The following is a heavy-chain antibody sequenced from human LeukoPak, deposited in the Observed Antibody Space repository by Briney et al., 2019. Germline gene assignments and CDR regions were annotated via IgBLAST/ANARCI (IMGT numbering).Heavy chain of an antibody. Sequence: PGGSLRLSCAASGCTFSGAAINWVRQSSGKGLEWVGHIDKKDNFYATTSAASVTARLTISRDDSKNTAYLQMNSLKTEDTAVYYCTRDSGTYNWLDPWGQGTLVAVSS. CDR2: IDKKDNFYAT. CDR1: GCTFSGAA. D-gene: IGHD1-26*01. V-gene: IGHV3-73*01. CDR3: TRDSGTYNWLDP. J-gene: IGHJ5*02.